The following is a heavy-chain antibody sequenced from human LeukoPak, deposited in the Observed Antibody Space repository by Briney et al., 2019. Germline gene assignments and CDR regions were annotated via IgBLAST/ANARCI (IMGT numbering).Heavy chain of an antibody. D-gene: IGHD3-16*02. Sequence: ASVKVSCKASGYTFTSYGISWVRQAPGQGLEWMGWISAYNGNTNYAQKLQGRVTMTTDTSTSTAYMGLRSLRSDDTAVYYCARQRGSYRYSGAFDIWGQGTMVTVSS. CDR2: ISAYNGNT. V-gene: IGHV1-18*01. CDR1: GYTFTSYG. J-gene: IGHJ3*02. CDR3: ARQRGSYRYSGAFDI.